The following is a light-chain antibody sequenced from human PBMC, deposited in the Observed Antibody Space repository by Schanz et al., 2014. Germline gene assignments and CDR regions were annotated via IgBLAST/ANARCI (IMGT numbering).Light chain of an antibody. CDR3: QQSYSTPFT. Sequence: DIQMTQSPSSLSASVGDRVTITCRASQSISSYLNWYQQKPGKAPKLLIYAASSLQSGVPSRFSGSGSGTDFTLTISSLQPEDFATYYCQQSYSTPFTCGGGTKVEIK. J-gene: IGKJ4*01. CDR2: AAS. CDR1: QSISSY. V-gene: IGKV1-39*01.